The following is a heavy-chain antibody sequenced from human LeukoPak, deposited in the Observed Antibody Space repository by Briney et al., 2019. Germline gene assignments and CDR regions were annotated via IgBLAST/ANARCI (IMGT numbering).Heavy chain of an antibody. V-gene: IGHV3-74*01. CDR1: GLTFSSYW. CDR3: ASYSSDWQGAFDI. J-gene: IGHJ3*02. CDR2: INSDGSRT. Sequence: GGSLRLSCAASGLTFSSYWMHWVRQAPGKGLVWVSRINSDGSRTSYADSVKGRFTISRDNAKNTLYLQMNSLRAEDTAVYYCASYSSDWQGAFDIWGQGTMVTVSS. D-gene: IGHD6-19*01.